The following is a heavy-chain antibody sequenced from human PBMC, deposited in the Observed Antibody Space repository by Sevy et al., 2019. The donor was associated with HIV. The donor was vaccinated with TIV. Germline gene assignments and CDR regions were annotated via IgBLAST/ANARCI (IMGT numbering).Heavy chain of an antibody. J-gene: IGHJ4*02. Sequence: GGSLRLSCAASGFTFSISAMTWVRQAPGKGLEWVSVISGSGNSAYYAHSVKGRFTISRDNSKNTLSLQMNSLRADDTAVYYCAKGGRSYGDSYFDHWGQGTLVTVSS. D-gene: IGHD5-18*01. CDR2: ISGSGNSA. CDR3: AKGGRSYGDSYFDH. V-gene: IGHV3-23*01. CDR1: GFTFSISA.